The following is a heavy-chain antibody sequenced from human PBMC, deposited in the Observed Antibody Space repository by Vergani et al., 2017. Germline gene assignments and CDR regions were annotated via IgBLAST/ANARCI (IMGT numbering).Heavy chain of an antibody. J-gene: IGHJ5*02. D-gene: IGHD6-19*01. CDR1: GASIRSSNYY. CDR2: IYYRGST. CDR3: ARHSTVEWLVKLGWIDP. Sequence: QLQLQESGPGLVKPSATLSLTCSVSGASIRSSNYYWGWIRQPPRKGLEWIASIYYRGSTYYNPSLKSRVTISVDTSKNQFSLKLSSVTAADTAVYFCARHSTVEWLVKLGWIDPWGQGILVTVSS. V-gene: IGHV4-39*01.